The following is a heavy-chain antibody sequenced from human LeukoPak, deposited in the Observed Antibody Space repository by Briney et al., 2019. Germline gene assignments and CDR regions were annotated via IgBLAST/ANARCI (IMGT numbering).Heavy chain of an antibody. V-gene: IGHV3-21*01. Sequence: GGSLRLSCAASGFTFSSYSMNWVRQAPGKGLEWVSSISSSSSYIYYADSVKGRFTISRDNAKNPLYLQMNSLRAEDTAVYYCARDWDITMADYWGQGTLVTVSS. D-gene: IGHD3-10*01. CDR2: ISSSSSYI. J-gene: IGHJ4*02. CDR3: ARDWDITMADY. CDR1: GFTFSSYS.